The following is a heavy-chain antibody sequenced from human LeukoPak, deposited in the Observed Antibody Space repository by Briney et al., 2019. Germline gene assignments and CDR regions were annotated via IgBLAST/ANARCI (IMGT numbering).Heavy chain of an antibody. CDR3: ARDLSGIAGYTYGRGIDY. CDR2: ISSSSSTI. J-gene: IGHJ4*02. Sequence: GGSLRLSCAASGFTFSSYSMNWVRQAPGKGLEWVSYISSSSSTIYYADSVKGRFTISRDNAKTSLYLQMNSLRAEDTAVYYCARDLSGIAGYTYGRGIDYWGQGTLVTVSS. V-gene: IGHV3-48*04. CDR1: GFTFSSYS. D-gene: IGHD5-18*01.